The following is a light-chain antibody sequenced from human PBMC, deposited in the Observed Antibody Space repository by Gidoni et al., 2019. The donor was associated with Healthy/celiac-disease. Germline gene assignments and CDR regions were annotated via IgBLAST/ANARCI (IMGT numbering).Light chain of an antibody. CDR3: QQLNSYPLT. Sequence: DIQLTQSPSFLSASVGDRVTITCRASQGISSYLAWYQQKPGHAPKLLIYAASTLQSGVPSRFRGSGSGTEFTLTISSLQPEDFATYYCQQLNSYPLTFXGXTKVEIK. V-gene: IGKV1-9*01. J-gene: IGKJ4*01. CDR1: QGISSY. CDR2: AAS.